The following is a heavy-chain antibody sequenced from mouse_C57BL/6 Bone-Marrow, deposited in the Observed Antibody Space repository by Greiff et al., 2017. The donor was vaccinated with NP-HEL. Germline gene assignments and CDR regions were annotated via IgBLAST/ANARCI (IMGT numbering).Heavy chain of an antibody. Sequence: EVKLVESGGDLVKPGGSLKLSCAASGFTFSSYGMSWVRQTPDKRLEWVATISSGGSYTYYPDSVKGRFTISRDNAKNTLYLQMSSLKSEDTAMYYCARHDTAPPYAMDYWGQGTSVTVSS. J-gene: IGHJ4*01. CDR1: GFTFSSYG. V-gene: IGHV5-6*01. D-gene: IGHD5-1-1*01. CDR2: ISSGGSYT. CDR3: ARHDTAPPYAMDY.